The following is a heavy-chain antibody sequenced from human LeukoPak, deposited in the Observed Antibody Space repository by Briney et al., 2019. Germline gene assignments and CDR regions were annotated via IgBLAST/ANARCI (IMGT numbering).Heavy chain of an antibody. CDR3: ARHPGWYDY. V-gene: IGHV4-39*01. CDR2: IYYSGST. CDR1: GGSISSSSYY. D-gene: IGHD6-19*01. J-gene: IGHJ4*02. Sequence: PSETLSLTCTVSGGSISSSSYYWGWIRQPPGKGLEWIGSIYYSGSTYYNPSLKSRVTISVDTSKNQFSLKLSSATAADTAVYYCARHPGWYDYWGQGTLVTVSS.